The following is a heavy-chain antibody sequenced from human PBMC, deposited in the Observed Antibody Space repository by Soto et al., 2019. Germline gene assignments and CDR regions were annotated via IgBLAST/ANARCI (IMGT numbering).Heavy chain of an antibody. J-gene: IGHJ4*02. CDR2: IKQDGSEK. CDR3: ARFYSSRWYRVPYYFDY. V-gene: IGHV3-7*01. CDR1: GFTFSSYW. Sequence: EVQLVESGGGLVQPGGSLRLSCAASGFTFSSYWMSWVRQAPGKGLEWVANIKQDGSEKYYVDSVKGRFTISRDNAKNSLYLQMNSLRAEDTAVYYCARFYSSRWYRVPYYFDYWGQGTLVTVSS. D-gene: IGHD6-13*01.